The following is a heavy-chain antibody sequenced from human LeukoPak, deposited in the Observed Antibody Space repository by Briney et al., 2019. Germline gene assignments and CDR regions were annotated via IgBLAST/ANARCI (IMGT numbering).Heavy chain of an antibody. V-gene: IGHV1-2*04. D-gene: IGHD3-10*01. CDR3: ARDGFGELYSFDY. CDR1: GYTFTGYY. CDR2: INPNSGGT. Sequence: ASVKVSCKASGYTFTGYYMHWVRQAPGQGLEWMGWINPNSGGTNYAQKFQGWVTMTRDTSISTAYMELSRLRSDGTAVYYCARDGFGELYSFDYWGQGALVTVSS. J-gene: IGHJ4*02.